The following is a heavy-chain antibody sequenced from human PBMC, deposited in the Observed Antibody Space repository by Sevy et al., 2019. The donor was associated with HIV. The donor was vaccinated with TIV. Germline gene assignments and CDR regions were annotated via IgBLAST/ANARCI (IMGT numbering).Heavy chain of an antibody. J-gene: IGHJ4*02. D-gene: IGHD2-21*02. CDR3: ARQSQRGKVAVPAQAHFFDY. CDR2: IYHTGKT. V-gene: IGHV4-39*01. CDR1: GGSIASSTYY. Sequence: SETLSLTCTVSGGSIASSTYYWAWIRQPPGKGLEWIGSIYHTGKTYYSPSLESRLTISADTSKDQFSRRLTSVAAADTAVYYCARQSQRGKVAVPAQAHFFDYWGQGTLVTVSS.